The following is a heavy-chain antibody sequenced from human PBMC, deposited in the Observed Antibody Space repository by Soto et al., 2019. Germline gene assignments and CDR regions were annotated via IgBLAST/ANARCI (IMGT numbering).Heavy chain of an antibody. J-gene: IGHJ5*02. CDR3: APRRYSSSSWSLDWFDP. Sequence: SETLSLTCTVSGGSISSSSYYWGWIRQPPGKGLEWIGSIYYSGSTYYNPSLKSRVTISVDTSKNQFSLKLSSVAAADTAVYYCAPRRYSSSSWSLDWFDPRGQGTLVTVSS. CDR1: GGSISSSSYY. D-gene: IGHD6-6*01. CDR2: IYYSGST. V-gene: IGHV4-39*01.